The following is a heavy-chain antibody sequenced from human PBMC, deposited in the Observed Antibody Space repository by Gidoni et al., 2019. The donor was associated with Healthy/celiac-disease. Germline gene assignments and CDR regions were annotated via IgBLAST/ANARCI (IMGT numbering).Heavy chain of an antibody. D-gene: IGHD2-2*01. Sequence: QVQLQQWGAGLLKPSETLSLTCAVYGGSFRGYYWSWLRQPPGKGLEWIGEINHSGSTNYNPSLKSRVTISVDTSKNQFSLKLSSVTAADTAVYYCARVGSGYDIVPAAKVNWFDPWGQGTLVTVSS. CDR1: GGSFRGYY. CDR2: INHSGST. V-gene: IGHV4-34*01. J-gene: IGHJ5*02. CDR3: ARVGSGYDIVPAAKVNWFDP.